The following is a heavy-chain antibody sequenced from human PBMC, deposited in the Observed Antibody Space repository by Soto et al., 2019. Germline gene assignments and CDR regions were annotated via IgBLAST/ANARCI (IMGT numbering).Heavy chain of an antibody. D-gene: IGHD6-13*01. V-gene: IGHV5-51*01. CDR1: GYTFGNYW. CDR3: ARKPSSFGSNWFFDF. Sequence: GESLKISCKGSGYTFGNYWIGWARQMPGKGLEWIGIIYPGDSDTRYSPSFRGQVTISADKSISTAYLQWSSLKASDTAIYYCARKPSSFGSNWFFDFWGQGTLVTVSS. J-gene: IGHJ4*02. CDR2: IYPGDSDT.